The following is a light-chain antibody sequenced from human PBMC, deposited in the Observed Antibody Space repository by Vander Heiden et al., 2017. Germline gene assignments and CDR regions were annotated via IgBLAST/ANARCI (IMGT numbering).Light chain of an antibody. CDR2: GNT. CDR3: QSYDSSLSAWV. CDR1: SSNIGAPYD. V-gene: IGLV1-40*01. Sequence: QSVLTQPPSVSGPPGQRVTIPCTGSSSNIGAPYDVHWYQQLPGTAPRVLIYGNTNRPSGVPDRFSGSKSGTSASLAITGVQADDEADYYCQSYDSSLSAWVFGGGTKLTVL. J-gene: IGLJ3*02.